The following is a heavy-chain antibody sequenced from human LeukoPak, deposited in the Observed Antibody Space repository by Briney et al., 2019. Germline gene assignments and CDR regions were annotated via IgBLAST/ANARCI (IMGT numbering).Heavy chain of an antibody. CDR3: ARERYYDSSRTVDY. D-gene: IGHD3-22*01. CDR1: GGSISSYY. V-gene: IGHV4-59*12. CDR2: IYSSGST. Sequence: KPSETLSLTCTVSGGSISSYYWSWIRQPPGKGLEWIGYIYSSGSTNYNPSLKSRVTISVDTSKNQFSLRLSSVTAADTAVYYCARERYYDSSRTVDYWGQGTLVTVSS. J-gene: IGHJ4*02.